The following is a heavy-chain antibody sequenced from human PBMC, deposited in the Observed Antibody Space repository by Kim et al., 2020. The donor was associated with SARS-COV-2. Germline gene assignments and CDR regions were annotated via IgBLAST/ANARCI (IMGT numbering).Heavy chain of an antibody. V-gene: IGHV3-33*01. CDR3: ARGYRQFDY. D-gene: IGHD2-2*02. J-gene: IGHJ4*02. CDR2: KK. Sequence: KKDHAASEEGRFTISRDNSKNTLYLQKNSQSAGDAAVYYCARGYRQFDYWGQGTLVTVSS.